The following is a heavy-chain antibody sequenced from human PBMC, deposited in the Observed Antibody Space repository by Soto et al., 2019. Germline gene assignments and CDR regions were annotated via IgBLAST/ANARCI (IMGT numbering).Heavy chain of an antibody. V-gene: IGHV1-18*01. CDR2: ISAYNGNT. CDR1: GYSFTSYG. J-gene: IGHJ4*02. Sequence: ASVKVSCKGIGYSFTSYGISWVRQAPGQGLEWMGWISAYNGNTNYAQKLQGRVTMTTDTSTSTAYMELSSLRFEDTAVYYCARCSLVGVVGGVDSWGKGTLVPVSS. CDR3: ARCSLVGVVGGVDS. D-gene: IGHD1-26*01.